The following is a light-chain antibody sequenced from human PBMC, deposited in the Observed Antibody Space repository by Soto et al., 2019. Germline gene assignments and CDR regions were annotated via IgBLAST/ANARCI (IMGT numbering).Light chain of an antibody. V-gene: IGKV1-5*01. J-gene: IGKJ1*01. CDR2: DAS. CDR3: QQYNSYSWT. CDR1: QRISSW. Sequence: DIQMTHSPSTLPESVVERVTITCLASQRISSWLAWYQQKPGKAPKLLIYDASSLESGVPSRFSGSGSGTEFTLTISSLQPDDFATYYCQQYNSYSWTFGQGTKVAIK.